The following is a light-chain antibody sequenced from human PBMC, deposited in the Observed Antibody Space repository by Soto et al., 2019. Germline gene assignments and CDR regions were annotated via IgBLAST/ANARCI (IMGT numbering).Light chain of an antibody. J-gene: IGKJ4*01. V-gene: IGKV3-20*01. CDR1: QSVSSSY. CDR3: HHYNNLWG. CDR2: GAS. Sequence: EIVLTQSPGTLSLSPGERATLSCRASQSVSSSYLAWYQQKPGQAPRLLIYGASSRATGIPDRFSGSGSGTDFTLTISRLEPEDFAVYYCHHYNNLWGFGGGTKVEIK.